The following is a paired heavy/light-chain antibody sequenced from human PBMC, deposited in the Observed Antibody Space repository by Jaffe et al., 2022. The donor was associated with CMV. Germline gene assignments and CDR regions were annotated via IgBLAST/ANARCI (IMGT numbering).Heavy chain of an antibody. CDR2: IWYDGSNK. J-gene: IGHJ6*02. CDR3: ARDMGWRGHIVVVVAAPGYYYGMDV. CDR1: GFTFSSYG. D-gene: IGHD2-15*01. Sequence: QVQLVESGGGVVQPGRSLRLSCAASGFTFSSYGMHWVRQAPGKGLEWVAVIWYDGSNKYYADSVKGRFTISRDNSKNTLYLQMNSLRAEDTAVYYCARDMGWRGHIVVVVAAPGYYYGMDVWGQGTTVTVSS. V-gene: IGHV3-33*01.
Light chain of an antibody. Sequence: DIQMTQSPSTLSASVGDRVTITCRASQSISSWLAWYQQKPGKAPKLLIYKASSLESGVPSRFSGSGSGTEFTLTISSLQPDDFATYYCQQYNSYPSTFGQGTKLEIK. CDR1: QSISSW. J-gene: IGKJ2*02. CDR2: KAS. CDR3: QQYNSYPST. V-gene: IGKV1-5*03.